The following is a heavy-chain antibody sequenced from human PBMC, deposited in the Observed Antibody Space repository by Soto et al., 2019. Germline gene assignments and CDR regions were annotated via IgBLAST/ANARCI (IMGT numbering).Heavy chain of an antibody. CDR1: GGSFSGYY. Sequence: SETLSLTCAVYGGSFSGYYWSWIRQPPGKGLEWIGEINHSGSTNYNPSLKSRVTISVDTSKNQFSLKLSSVTAADTAVYYCARAGVAVAGTLTGNWFDPWGQGTLVTVSS. D-gene: IGHD6-19*01. J-gene: IGHJ5*02. CDR3: ARAGVAVAGTLTGNWFDP. V-gene: IGHV4-34*01. CDR2: INHSGST.